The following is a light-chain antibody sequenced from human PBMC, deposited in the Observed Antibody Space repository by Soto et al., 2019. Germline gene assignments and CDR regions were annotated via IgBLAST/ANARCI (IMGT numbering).Light chain of an antibody. J-gene: IGKJ1*01. Sequence: DIQMTQSPSSLSASVGDRVTITCRASQSISSYLNWYQQKPGEAPKLLIYAASTLQSGVPSRFSGSGSGTDFTLTISSLQPEDFAIFYCQQTYNTPQTFGQGTKVDIK. CDR2: AAS. CDR3: QQTYNTPQT. V-gene: IGKV1-39*01. CDR1: QSISSY.